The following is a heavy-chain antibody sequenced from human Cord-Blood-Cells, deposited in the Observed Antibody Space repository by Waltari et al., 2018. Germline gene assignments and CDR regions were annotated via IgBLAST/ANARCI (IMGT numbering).Heavy chain of an antibody. CDR2: IRYDGSNK. CDR1: GFTFSSYG. J-gene: IGHJ3*02. Sequence: QVQLVESGGGVVQPGGSLRLSCAASGFTFSSYGMHWVRQAPGKGLEWVAFIRYDGSNKYYADSVKGRFTISRDNSKNTLYLQRNSLRAEDTAVYYCAKDRSSIAAHDAFDIWGQGTMVTVSS. D-gene: IGHD6-6*01. V-gene: IGHV3-30*02. CDR3: AKDRSSIAAHDAFDI.